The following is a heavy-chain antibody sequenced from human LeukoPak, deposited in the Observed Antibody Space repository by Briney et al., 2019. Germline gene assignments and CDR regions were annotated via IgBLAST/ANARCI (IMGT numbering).Heavy chain of an antibody. CDR1: GGTFSSYA. V-gene: IGHV1-69*06. J-gene: IGHJ5*02. D-gene: IGHD3-22*01. CDR3: AVSYYYDSSGYLRVPWFDP. Sequence: SVKVSCKASGGTFSSYAISWVRQAPGQGLEWMGGIIPIFGTANYAQKFQGRVTITADKSTSTAYMELSSLRSEDTAVYYCAVSYYYDSSGYLRVPWFDPWGQGTLVTVSS. CDR2: IIPIFGTA.